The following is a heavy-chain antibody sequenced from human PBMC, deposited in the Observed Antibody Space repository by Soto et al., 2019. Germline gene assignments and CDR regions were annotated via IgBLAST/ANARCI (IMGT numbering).Heavy chain of an antibody. CDR3: ATKDCSGGSCSLGWYFDL. CDR2: INPNSGGT. CDR1: RYTFTGYY. Sequence: ASVKVSCKASRYTFTGYYMHWVRQAPGQGLEWMGWINPNSGGTNYAQKFQGRVTMTRDTSISTAYMELSRLRSDDTAVYYCATKDCSGGSCSLGWYFDLWGRGTLVTVSS. V-gene: IGHV1-2*02. D-gene: IGHD2-15*01. J-gene: IGHJ2*01.